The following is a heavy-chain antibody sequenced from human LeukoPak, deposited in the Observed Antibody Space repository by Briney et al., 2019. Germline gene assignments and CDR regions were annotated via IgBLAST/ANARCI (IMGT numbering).Heavy chain of an antibody. V-gene: IGHV3-13*01. CDR2: IGTAGEI. CDR1: GFTFRSYD. Sequence: PGGSLRLSCAASGFTFRSYDMHWVRQATGKGLEWVSGIGTAGEIYYPGSVKGGFTISRENAKNSLYLQMNSLRAGDTAVYYCARAAYSSTWYSRYFDLWGRGTLVTDSS. J-gene: IGHJ2*01. CDR3: ARAAYSSTWYSRYFDL. D-gene: IGHD6-13*01.